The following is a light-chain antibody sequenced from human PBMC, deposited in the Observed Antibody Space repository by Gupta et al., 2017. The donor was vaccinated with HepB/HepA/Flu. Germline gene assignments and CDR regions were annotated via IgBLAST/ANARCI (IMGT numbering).Light chain of an antibody. CDR1: SSNIGAGYH. J-gene: IGLJ2*01. CDR2: GNS. Sequence: QSVLTQPPSLSPAPGQSVTISCTGSSSNIGAGYHVHWYQQLPGTAPKLLIYGNSNRPSGVPDRFSGSKSGTSASLAITGLQAEDEADYYCQSYDSSLSGSGVFGGGTKLTVL. V-gene: IGLV1-40*01. CDR3: QSYDSSLSGSGV.